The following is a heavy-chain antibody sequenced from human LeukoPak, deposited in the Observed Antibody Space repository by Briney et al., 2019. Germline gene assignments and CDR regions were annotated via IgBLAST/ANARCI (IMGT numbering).Heavy chain of an antibody. J-gene: IGHJ4*02. CDR2: IIPIFGTA. V-gene: IGHV1-69*05. CDR3: ARGDGVVSY. D-gene: IGHD3-3*01. CDR1: GGTFSSYA. Sequence: AASVKVSCKPSGGTFSSYAISWVRQAPGQGLEWMGRIIPIFGTANYAQKFQGRVTITTDQSTSTAYMELSSLRSEDTAVYYCARGDGVVSYWGQGTLVTVSS.